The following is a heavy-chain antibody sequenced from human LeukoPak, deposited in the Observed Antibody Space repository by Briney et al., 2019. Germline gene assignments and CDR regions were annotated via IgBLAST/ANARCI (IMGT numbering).Heavy chain of an antibody. J-gene: IGHJ4*02. Sequence: GGSLRLSCSASGFIFRHYAVNWVRQSPGKGLEWVSGISGSGDSTYYADSVKGRFTVSRDDSKNTLYLQMNSLTAADTAVYFCAKALGDWPTTLDYWGRGTLVTVSS. D-gene: IGHD3-16*01. CDR1: GFIFRHYA. CDR2: ISGSGDST. V-gene: IGHV3-23*01. CDR3: AKALGDWPTTLDY.